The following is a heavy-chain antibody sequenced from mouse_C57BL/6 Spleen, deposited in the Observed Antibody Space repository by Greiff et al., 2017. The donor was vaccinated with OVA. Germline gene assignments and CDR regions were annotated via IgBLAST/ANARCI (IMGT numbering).Heavy chain of an antibody. CDR2: IYPGDGDT. V-gene: IGHV1-82*01. CDR3: ARDGGVAEGDD. D-gene: IGHD1-1*02. J-gene: IGHJ2*01. CDR1: GYAFSSSW. Sequence: VQLQQSGPELVKPGASVKLSCKASGYAFSSSWMNWVKQRPGKGLEWIGRIYPGDGDTNYNGKFKGKATLTADTSSSTAYMQLSSLTSEDSAVYCGARDGGVAEGDDWGQGTTLTVSS.